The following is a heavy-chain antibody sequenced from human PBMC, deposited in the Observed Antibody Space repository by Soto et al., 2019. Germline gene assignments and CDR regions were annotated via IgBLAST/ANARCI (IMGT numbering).Heavy chain of an antibody. Sequence: SVKVSCKASGGTFSSYAISWVRQAPGQGLEWMGGIIPIFGTANYAQKFQGRVTITADKSTSTAYMELSSLRSEDTAVYYCAREGVGATRDAFDIWGQGTMLTVSS. D-gene: IGHD1-26*01. V-gene: IGHV1-69*06. CDR1: GGTFSSYA. CDR2: IIPIFGTA. J-gene: IGHJ3*02. CDR3: AREGVGATRDAFDI.